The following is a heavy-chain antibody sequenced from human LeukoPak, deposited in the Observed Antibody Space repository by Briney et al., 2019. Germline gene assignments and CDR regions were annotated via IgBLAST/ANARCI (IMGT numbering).Heavy chain of an antibody. CDR3: ARDKPYYNFWSDTYGMDV. V-gene: IGHV1-46*01. Sequence: ASVKVSCKASGYTFTSYYMHWVRQAPGQGLEWMGIINPSGGSTSYAQKFQGRVTMTRDTSTSTVYMELSSLRSEDTAVYYCARDKPYYNFWSDTYGMDVWGQGTTVTVSS. D-gene: IGHD3-3*01. CDR1: GYTFTSYY. CDR2: INPSGGST. J-gene: IGHJ6*02.